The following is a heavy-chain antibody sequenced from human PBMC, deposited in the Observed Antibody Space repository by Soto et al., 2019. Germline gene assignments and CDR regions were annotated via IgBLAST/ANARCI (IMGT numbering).Heavy chain of an antibody. CDR3: AKSHGNNGYYSFHY. CDR1: GFMLNNYA. V-gene: IGHV3-23*01. Sequence: GWSLRLSCAASGFMLNNYAMNWVRQAPGKGLEWVSSISGSGSTINYADSVRGRFTISRDTSKSTLYLQMDTLRAEDTAVYYCAKSHGNNGYYSFHYWGQGTRFTVSS. J-gene: IGHJ4*02. D-gene: IGHD3-3*01. CDR2: ISGSGSTI.